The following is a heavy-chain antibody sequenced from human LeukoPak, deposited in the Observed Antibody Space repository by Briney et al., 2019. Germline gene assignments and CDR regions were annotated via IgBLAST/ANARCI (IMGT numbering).Heavy chain of an antibody. J-gene: IGHJ4*02. CDR2: VYYTGAT. V-gene: IGHV4-39*01. CDR3: ARQAYYYGSGAEMAY. CDR1: GGSVNSRSYY. Sequence: SETLSLTCSVSGGSVNSRSYYWGWIRQPPGKGLEWIGYVYYTGATYSIPSLRTRITISVDASKNDFSLKLRSMTAADTAVYYCARQAYYYGSGAEMAYWGQGTLVTVSS. D-gene: IGHD3-10*01.